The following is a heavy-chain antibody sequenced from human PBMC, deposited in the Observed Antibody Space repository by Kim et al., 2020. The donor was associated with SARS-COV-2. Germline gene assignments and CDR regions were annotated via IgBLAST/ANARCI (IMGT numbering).Heavy chain of an antibody. J-gene: IGHJ6*02. Sequence: STIYTPSLKLRVTISVDTSKNQFSLGLSSVTAADTAVYYCARSLLYGMDVWGQGTTVTVAS. CDR2: ST. V-gene: IGHV4-4*09. CDR3: ARSLLYGMDV.